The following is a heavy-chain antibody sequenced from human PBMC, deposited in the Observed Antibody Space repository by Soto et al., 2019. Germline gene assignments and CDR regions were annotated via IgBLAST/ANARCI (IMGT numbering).Heavy chain of an antibody. CDR1: GYTFTSYG. J-gene: IGHJ4*02. CDR2: ISAYNGNT. Sequence: GASVKVSCKASGYTFTSYGIIWVRQAPGQGLEFVGWISAYNGNTNYAQKLQGRVTMTTDTSTSTAYMELRSLRSDDTAVYYCARGRFRFGVPAAMYWGPGTLVTVSS. D-gene: IGHD2-2*01. CDR3: ARGRFRFGVPAAMY. V-gene: IGHV1-18*04.